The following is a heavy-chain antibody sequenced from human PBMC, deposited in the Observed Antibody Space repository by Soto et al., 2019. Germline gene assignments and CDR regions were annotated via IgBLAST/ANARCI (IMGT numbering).Heavy chain of an antibody. CDR3: ARAVTGTPDY. V-gene: IGHV3-7*01. J-gene: IGHJ4*02. CDR1: GFTISNFW. Sequence: EVQLVVSGGGLVQPGGSLRLSCATSGFTISNFWMTWVRQAPGKGLEWVANIKQDGSEKYYVDSVKGRFTISRDNAKNSLYLQMNSLRAEDTAVYYCARAVTGTPDYWGQGTLVTVSS. D-gene: IGHD1-7*01. CDR2: IKQDGSEK.